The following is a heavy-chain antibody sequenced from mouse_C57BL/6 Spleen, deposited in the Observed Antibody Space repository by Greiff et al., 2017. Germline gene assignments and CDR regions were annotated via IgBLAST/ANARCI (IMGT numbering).Heavy chain of an antibody. CDR3: ARGYYGSHAMDY. V-gene: IGHV1-69*01. CDR2: IDPSDSYT. J-gene: IGHJ4*01. D-gene: IGHD1-1*01. Sequence: QVQLQQPGAELVMPGASVKLSCKASGYTFTSYWMHWVKQRPGQGLEWIGEIDPSDSYTNYNKKFKGKSTLTVDKSSSTAYMQLSSLTSEDSAVYYCARGYYGSHAMDYWGQGTSVTVSS. CDR1: GYTFTSYW.